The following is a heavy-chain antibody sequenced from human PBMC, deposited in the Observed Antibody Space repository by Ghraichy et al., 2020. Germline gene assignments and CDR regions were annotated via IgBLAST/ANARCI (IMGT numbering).Heavy chain of an antibody. D-gene: IGHD5-24*01. J-gene: IGHJ4*02. CDR2: IYYSGST. V-gene: IGHV4-39*01. Sequence: SETLSLTCTVSGGSISSSSYYWGWIRQPPGKGLEWIGSIYYSGSTYYNPSLKSRVTISVDTSKNQFSLKLSSVTAADTAVYYCARHIGLATITGALGYWGQGTLVTVSS. CDR3: ARHIGLATITGALGY. CDR1: GGSISSSSYY.